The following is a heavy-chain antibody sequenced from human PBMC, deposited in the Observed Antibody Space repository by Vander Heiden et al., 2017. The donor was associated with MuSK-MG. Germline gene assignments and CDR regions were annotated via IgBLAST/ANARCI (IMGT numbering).Heavy chain of an antibody. V-gene: IGHV2-5*02. CDR1: GLSLSTSGEG. CDR3: ASKVVPQSRWFYP. CDR2: IYWDDDK. J-gene: IGHJ5*02. D-gene: IGHD2-2*01. Sequence: QITLQESGPTLVKPTQTLTLTCTVSGLSLSTSGEGVGWIRQPPGKAMEWLAVIYWDDDKRYSPYLKSRISITKDTSKNQVVLTMTNLDPVDTATYYCASKVVPQSRWFYPWGQGTLVTVSS.